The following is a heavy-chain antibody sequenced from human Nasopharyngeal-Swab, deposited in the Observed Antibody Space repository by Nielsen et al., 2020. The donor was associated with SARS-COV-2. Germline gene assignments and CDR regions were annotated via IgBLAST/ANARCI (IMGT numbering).Heavy chain of an antibody. V-gene: IGHV3-11*04. CDR3: ARASGYGEGAFDI. CDR1: GFTFSDYY. Sequence: GESLKISCAASGFTFSDYYMSWIRQAPGKGLEWVSYISSSGSTIYYADSVKGRFTISRDNAKNSLYLQMNSLRAEDTAVYYCARASGYGEGAFDIWGQGTMVTVSS. D-gene: IGHD4-17*01. J-gene: IGHJ3*02. CDR2: ISSSGSTI.